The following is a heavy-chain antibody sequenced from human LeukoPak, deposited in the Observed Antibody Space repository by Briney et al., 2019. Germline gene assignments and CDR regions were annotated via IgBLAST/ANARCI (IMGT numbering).Heavy chain of an antibody. Sequence: GASVKVSCKASGGTFSSYAISWVRQAPGQGLEWMGGIIPIFGTANYAQKFQGRVTITTDESTSTAYMELSSLRSEDTAVYYCASSLSYYSIPHGYWFDPWGQGTLVTVSS. V-gene: IGHV1-69*05. CDR2: IIPIFGTA. J-gene: IGHJ5*02. D-gene: IGHD4-11*01. CDR3: ASSLSYYSIPHGYWFDP. CDR1: GGTFSSYA.